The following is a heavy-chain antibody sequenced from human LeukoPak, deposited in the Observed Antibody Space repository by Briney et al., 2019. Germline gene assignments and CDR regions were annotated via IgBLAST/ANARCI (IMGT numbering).Heavy chain of an antibody. CDR2: IYYSGGT. V-gene: IGHV4-39*01. CDR3: ARHDGYNGGNSFFDY. Sequence: SETLSLTCTVSGGSIRRSTYYWGWIRQPPGKGLEWIGSIYYSGGTYYSPSLKSRVTISVDTSKNQFSLKLSSVTAADTAVYYCARHDGYNGGNSFFDYWGQGTLVTVSS. D-gene: IGHD2-15*01. CDR1: GGSIRRSTYY. J-gene: IGHJ4*02.